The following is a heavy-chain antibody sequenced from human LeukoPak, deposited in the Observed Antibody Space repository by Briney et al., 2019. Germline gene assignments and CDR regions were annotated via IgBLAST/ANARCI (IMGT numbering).Heavy chain of an antibody. CDR2: ISPTGTT. CDR1: GFTFSSYA. D-gene: IGHD5-18*01. CDR3: AKPRVDSGTGSSYGHGLDY. V-gene: IGHV3-23*01. Sequence: GGSLRLSCAASGFTFSSYAMTWVRQAPGKGLEWVSSISPTGTTYYADSVKGRFTVSRDNSKNTQFLQMDSLRADDTAIYYCAKPRVDSGTGSSYGHGLDYWGQGTLVSVSS. J-gene: IGHJ4*02.